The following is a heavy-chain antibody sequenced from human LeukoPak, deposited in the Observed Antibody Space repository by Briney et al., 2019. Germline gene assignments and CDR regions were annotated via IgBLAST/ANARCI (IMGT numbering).Heavy chain of an antibody. J-gene: IGHJ4*02. D-gene: IGHD5-18*01. V-gene: IGHV4-34*01. Sequence: GSLRLSCAASGFTVSSNYMSWIRQPPGKGLEWIGEINHSGSTNYNPSLKSRVTISVDTSKNQFSLKLSSVTAADTAVYYCARARGQLRPTYYFDYWGQGTLVTVSS. CDR1: GFTVSSNY. CDR2: INHSGST. CDR3: ARARGQLRPTYYFDY.